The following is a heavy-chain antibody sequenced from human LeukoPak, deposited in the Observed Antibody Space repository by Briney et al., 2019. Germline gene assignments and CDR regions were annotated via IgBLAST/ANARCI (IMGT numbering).Heavy chain of an antibody. CDR3: ARYYIEGRCFDY. Sequence: ASVKVSCKASGYTFTGYYIHWVRQAPGQGLEWMGWINPNSGGTNYAQKFQGRVTMTRDTFIRTAYMELSRLRSDDTAMYHCARYYIEGRCFDYWGQGTLVTVSS. D-gene: IGHD3-10*01. CDR1: GYTFTGYY. CDR2: INPNSGGT. V-gene: IGHV1-2*02. J-gene: IGHJ4*02.